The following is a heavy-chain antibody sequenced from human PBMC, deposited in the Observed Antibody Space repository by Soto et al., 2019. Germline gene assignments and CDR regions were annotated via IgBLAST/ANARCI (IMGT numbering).Heavy chain of an antibody. Sequence: GGSLRLSCAASGFTFSDYYMSWVRQAPGKGLEWVSYISPSGGTVYHADSVKGRFTISRDNAKNSLSLQMNSLTPEDPAVYYCARLGKFVYLRQGTLVTVSS. J-gene: IGHJ4*02. D-gene: IGHD6-13*01. CDR3: ARLGKFVY. CDR1: GFTFSDYY. CDR2: ISPSGGTV. V-gene: IGHV3-11*01.